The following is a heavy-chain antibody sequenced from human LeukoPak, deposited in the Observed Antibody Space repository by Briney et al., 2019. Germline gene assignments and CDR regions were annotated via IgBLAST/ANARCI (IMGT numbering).Heavy chain of an antibody. CDR1: GYTFTTYY. V-gene: IGHV1-46*01. D-gene: IGHD3-3*01. Sequence: ASVKVSCKASGYTFTTYYVHWVRQAPGQGLEWMGIINPSGGSTAYAQKFRGRLTMTRDMSTSTVYMELSSLRSEDTAVYYCATRNVLRFLEYLPYSHAFDIWGQGTMVTVSS. CDR3: ATRNVLRFLEYLPYSHAFDI. CDR2: INPSGGST. J-gene: IGHJ3*02.